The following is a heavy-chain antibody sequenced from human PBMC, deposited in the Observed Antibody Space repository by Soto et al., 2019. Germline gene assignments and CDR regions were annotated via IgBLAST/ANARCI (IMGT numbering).Heavy chain of an antibody. V-gene: IGHV4-61*01. J-gene: IGHJ4*02. CDR1: GGSVSSGSYY. D-gene: IGHD6-13*01. CDR2: IYYSGST. Sequence: KPSETLSLTCTVSGGSVSSGSYYWSWIRQPPGKGLEWIGYIYYSGSTNYNPSLKSRVTISVDTSKNQFSLKLSSVTAADTAVYYCARGDLYSSSWYLDYWGQGTLVTVSS. CDR3: ARGDLYSSSWYLDY.